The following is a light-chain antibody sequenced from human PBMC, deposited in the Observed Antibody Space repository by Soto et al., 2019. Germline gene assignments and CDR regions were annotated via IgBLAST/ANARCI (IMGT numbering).Light chain of an antibody. J-gene: IGKJ1*01. V-gene: IGKV3-20*01. CDR1: QSVNRGF. CDR3: QQYGSLPRT. CDR2: AAS. Sequence: EIVLTQSPGTLSLSPGERATLSCRASQSVNRGFLAWYHQKPGQAPRLLIYAASSRATGIPDRFSGSGSGTDFTLTISRLEPEDFAVYYCQQYGSLPRTFGQGTKVEIK.